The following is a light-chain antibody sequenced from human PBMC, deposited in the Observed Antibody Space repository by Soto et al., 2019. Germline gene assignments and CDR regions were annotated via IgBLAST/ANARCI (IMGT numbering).Light chain of an antibody. V-gene: IGLV1-44*01. CDR2: SNN. CDR3: GASDDSLNGWV. J-gene: IGLJ3*02. Sequence: QSVLTQPPSASGTPGQRVTISCSGSSSNIGSNTVNWYQQLPGTAPKLLIYSNNQRPSGVPDRFSGSKSGTSASLAISGLQSEDEADYYCGASDDSLNGWVFGGGTKLTVL. CDR1: SSNIGSNT.